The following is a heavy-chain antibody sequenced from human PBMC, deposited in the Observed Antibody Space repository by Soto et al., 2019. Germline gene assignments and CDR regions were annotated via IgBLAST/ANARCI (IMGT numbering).Heavy chain of an antibody. J-gene: IGHJ5*02. V-gene: IGHV3-30-3*01. CDR1: GFTFSSYA. CDR2: ISYDGSNK. D-gene: IGHD6-13*01. Sequence: QVQLVESGGGVVQPGRSLRLSCAASGFTFSSYAMHWVRQAPGKGLEWVAVISYDGSNKYYADSVKGRFTISRDNSKNTLYLQMNSLRAEDTAVYYCARPSYSSSWTGPGWFDPWGQGTLVTVSS. CDR3: ARPSYSSSWTGPGWFDP.